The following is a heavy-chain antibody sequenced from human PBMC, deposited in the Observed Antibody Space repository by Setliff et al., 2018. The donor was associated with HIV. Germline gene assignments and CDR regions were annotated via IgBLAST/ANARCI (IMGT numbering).Heavy chain of an antibody. J-gene: IGHJ4*03. CDR1: GGSISSATYY. CDR3: AREGKTALVTKYFDY. CDR2: IDYSGSA. D-gene: IGHD5-18*01. V-gene: IGHV4-31*03. Sequence: KPSETLSLTCTVSGGSISSATYYWSWIRQYPGKGLEWIGYIDYSGSAYYNPSLKRRITISRDTSKNQFSLKMNSVTAADTAVYYCAREGKTALVTKYFDYWGPETLLVTVSS.